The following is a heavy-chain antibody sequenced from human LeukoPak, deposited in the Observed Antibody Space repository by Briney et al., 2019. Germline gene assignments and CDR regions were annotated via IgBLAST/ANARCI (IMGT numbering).Heavy chain of an antibody. J-gene: IGHJ5*02. CDR3: ARDVTLSGHNWFDP. CDR1: GFTFSSYG. Sequence: PGGSLRLSGAASGFTFSSYGIHWVRQAPGKGLEWVAFISYDGSDKSYADSVMGRFNISRDNSKNMLYLQMSSLRAEDTAVFYCARDVTLSGHNWFDPWGQGTLVTVSS. D-gene: IGHD1-26*01. V-gene: IGHV3-33*01. CDR2: ISYDGSDK.